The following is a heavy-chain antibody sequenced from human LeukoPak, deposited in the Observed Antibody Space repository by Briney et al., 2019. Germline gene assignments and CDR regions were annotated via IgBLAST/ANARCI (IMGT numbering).Heavy chain of an antibody. Sequence: SGGSLRLSCAASGFTFSSYGMHWVRQAPGKGLEWVAVISYDGSNKYYADSVKGRFTISRDNSKNTLYLQMNSLRAEDTAVYYCAKAPRWELRLDYWGQGTLVTVSS. CDR1: GFTFSSYG. V-gene: IGHV3-30*18. CDR3: AKAPRWELRLDY. D-gene: IGHD1-26*01. CDR2: ISYDGSNK. J-gene: IGHJ4*02.